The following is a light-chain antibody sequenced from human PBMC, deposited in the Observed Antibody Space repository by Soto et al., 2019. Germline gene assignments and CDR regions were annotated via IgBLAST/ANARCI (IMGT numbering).Light chain of an antibody. CDR1: QRLLHSDGKTY. V-gene: IGKV2D-29*01. CDR3: MQTIQLPLT. CDR2: EVS. Sequence: DIAMTPTPLSLSVTPGQPASNSRKSSQRLLHSDGKTYFYWYLQKPGHPPKLLIYEVSNRFSGVLDRFSGSGSGTDFTLKISRVEAEDVGVYYCMQTIQLPLTFGGGTKVDIK. J-gene: IGKJ4*01.